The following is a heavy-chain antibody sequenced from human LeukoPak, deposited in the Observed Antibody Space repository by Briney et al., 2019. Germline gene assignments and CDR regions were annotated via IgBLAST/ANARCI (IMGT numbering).Heavy chain of an antibody. V-gene: IGHV2-70*11. CDR3: ARMGCGSYPNYFDY. J-gene: IGHJ4*02. CDR2: IDLDDDK. Sequence: SGPTLVNPTQTLTLTCTFSGFSLSTSGVCMSWIRQPPGKALEWLARIDLDDDKYYSTSLKTRLTISKDTPKNQVVLTMTNMDRVDTATYFCARMGCGSYPNYFDYWGQGTLVTVSS. CDR1: GFSLSTSGVC. D-gene: IGHD1-26*01.